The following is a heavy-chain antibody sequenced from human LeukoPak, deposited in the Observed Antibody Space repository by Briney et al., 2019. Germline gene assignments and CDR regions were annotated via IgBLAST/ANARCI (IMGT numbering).Heavy chain of an antibody. D-gene: IGHD2-2*01. J-gene: IGHJ4*02. CDR2: IHHSGST. CDR1: GGSFSGYY. V-gene: IGHV4-34*01. Sequence: SETLSLTCAVYGGSFSGYYWSWIRQPPGKVLEWIGEIHHSGSTNYNPSLKSRVTISVDTSKNQFSLKLSSVTAADTAAYYCARGHGDIVVVPAAISGLGSSYYFDYWGQGTLVTVSS. CDR3: ARGHGDIVVVPAAISGLGSSYYFDY.